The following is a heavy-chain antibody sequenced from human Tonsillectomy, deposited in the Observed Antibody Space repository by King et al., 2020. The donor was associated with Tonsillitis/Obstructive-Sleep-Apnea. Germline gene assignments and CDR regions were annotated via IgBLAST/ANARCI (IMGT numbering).Heavy chain of an antibody. V-gene: IGHV3-9*01. J-gene: IGHJ6*03. CDR1: GFTFDDYA. CDR3: AKDLGPEAGYYYYMDV. Sequence: VQLVESGGGLVQPGRSLRLSCAASGFTFDDYAMHWVRQAPGKGLEWVSGISWNSGSIGYADSVKGRFTISRDNAKNSLYLQMNSLRAEDTALYYCAKDLGPEAGYYYYMDVWGKGTTVTVSS. D-gene: IGHD1-14*01. CDR2: ISWNSGSI.